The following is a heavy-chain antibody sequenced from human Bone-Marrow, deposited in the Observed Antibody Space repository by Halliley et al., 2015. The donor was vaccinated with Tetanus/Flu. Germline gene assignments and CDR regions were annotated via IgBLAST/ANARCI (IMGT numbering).Heavy chain of an antibody. CDR2: ISWNSGEI. D-gene: IGHD3-22*01. J-gene: IGHJ3*02. Sequence: SLRLSCAASGFRFDDYAMHWVRQAPGKGLEWVSGISWNSGEIAYADSVKGRFTISRDDAKNSLYLQMNSLRAEDTAVYYCANRDGSYYDSGGYFSDGFDIWGQGTMVTVSS. V-gene: IGHV3-9*01. CDR1: GFRFDDYA. CDR3: ANRDGSYYDSGGYFSDGFDI.